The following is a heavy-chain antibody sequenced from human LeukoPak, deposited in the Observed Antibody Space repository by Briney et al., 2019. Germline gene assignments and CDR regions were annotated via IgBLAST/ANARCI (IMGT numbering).Heavy chain of an antibody. V-gene: IGHV1-69*13. CDR1: GGTFSSYA. CDR3: ARMDMEYYDILTGYYGY. D-gene: IGHD3-9*01. J-gene: IGHJ4*02. CDR2: IIPIFGTA. Sequence: ASVKVSCKASGGTFSSYAISWVRQAPGQGLEWMGGIIPIFGTANYAQKFQGRVTITADESTSTAYMELSGLRSEDTAVYYCARMDMEYYDILTGYYGYWGQGTLVTVSS.